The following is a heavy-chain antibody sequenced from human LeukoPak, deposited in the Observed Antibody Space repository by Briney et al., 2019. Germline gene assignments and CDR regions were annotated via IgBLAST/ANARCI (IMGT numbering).Heavy chain of an antibody. J-gene: IGHJ4*02. CDR1: GFTFSSYA. V-gene: IGHV3-23*01. Sequence: GGSLRLSCAASGFTFSSYAMSWVRQAPGKGLEWVSAISGSGGSTYYADTVKGRFTISRDNSKNTLYLQMNSLRAEDTAVYYCAKGHDFWSGYYSYWGQGTLVTVSS. CDR3: AKGHDFWSGYYSY. D-gene: IGHD3-3*01. CDR2: ISGSGGST.